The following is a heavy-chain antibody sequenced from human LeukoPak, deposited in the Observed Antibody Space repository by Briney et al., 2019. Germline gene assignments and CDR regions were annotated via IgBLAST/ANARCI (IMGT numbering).Heavy chain of an antibody. CDR1: GFTFSSYG. CDR3: ARDPSYCGGDCYSRKRYDTFDI. D-gene: IGHD2-21*02. V-gene: IGHV3-48*04. CDR2: ISSSSSTI. J-gene: IGHJ3*02. Sequence: PGGSLRLSCAASGFTFSSYGMNWVRQAPGKGLEWVSYISSSSSTIYYADSVKGRFTISRDNAKNSLYLQMNSLRAEDTAVYYCARDPSYCGGDCYSRKRYDTFDIWGQGTMVTVSS.